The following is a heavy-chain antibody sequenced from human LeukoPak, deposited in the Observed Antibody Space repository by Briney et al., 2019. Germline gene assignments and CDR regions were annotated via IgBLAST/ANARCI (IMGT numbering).Heavy chain of an antibody. J-gene: IGHJ3*02. CDR3: ARSYCSSTGCFAFDI. V-gene: IGHV3-66*02. CDR2: IYSGGST. D-gene: IGHD2-2*01. CDR1: GFTVSSNY. Sequence: GGSLRLSCAASGFTVSSNYMSWVRQAPGKGLEWVSVIYSGGSTYYADSVKGRFTISRDNSKNTLYLQMNSLRAEDTAVYYCARSYCSSTGCFAFDIWGQGTMVTVSS.